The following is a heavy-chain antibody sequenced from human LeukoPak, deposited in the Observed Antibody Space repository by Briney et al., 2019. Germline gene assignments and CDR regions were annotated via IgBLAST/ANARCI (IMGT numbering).Heavy chain of an antibody. V-gene: IGHV4-39*01. CDR3: ARCHSSSWYGDYFDY. CDR2: IYYSGST. Sequence: IPSDTLSLTCTVSGGSISSSSYYWGWIRQPPGKGLEWIGSIYYSGSTYYNPSLKSRVTISVDTSKNQFSLKLSSVTAADTAVYYCARCHSSSWYGDYFDYWGQGTLVTVSS. J-gene: IGHJ4*02. D-gene: IGHD6-13*01. CDR1: GGSISSSSYY.